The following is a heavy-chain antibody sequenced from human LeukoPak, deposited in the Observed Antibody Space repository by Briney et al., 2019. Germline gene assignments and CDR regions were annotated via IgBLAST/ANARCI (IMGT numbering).Heavy chain of an antibody. D-gene: IGHD3-3*01. J-gene: IGHJ4*02. V-gene: IGHV3-48*01. CDR1: GFTFSNYG. CDR2: ISSSGNTI. CDR3: AKGWGIPIFGVVTN. Sequence: GGSLRLSCAASGFTFSNYGMKWVRQAPGKGLEWVSYISSSGNTIYYADSVKGRFTISRDNSKNTLYLVMSSLRAEDTAVYYCAKGWGIPIFGVVTNWGQGTLVTVSS.